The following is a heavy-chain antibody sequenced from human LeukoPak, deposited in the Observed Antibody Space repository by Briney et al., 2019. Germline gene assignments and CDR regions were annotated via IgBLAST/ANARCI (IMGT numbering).Heavy chain of an antibody. Sequence: ASVKVSCKASGYTFIGYYMHWVRQAPAQGLEWMGWINPNSGGTNYAQRFQGRVTMTRDTSISTVYMELSRLRSDDTAVYYCAKDRAVATIGGIDYWGQGTLVTVSS. J-gene: IGHJ4*02. CDR2: INPNSGGT. V-gene: IGHV1-2*02. CDR3: AKDRAVATIGGIDY. D-gene: IGHD5-12*01. CDR1: GYTFIGYY.